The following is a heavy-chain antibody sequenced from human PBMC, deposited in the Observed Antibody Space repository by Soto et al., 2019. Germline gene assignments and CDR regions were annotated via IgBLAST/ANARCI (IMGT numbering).Heavy chain of an antibody. CDR2: IIPMLGVR. D-gene: IGHD2-21*01. CDR3: TMGSWSGEVFPI. J-gene: IGHJ3*02. V-gene: IGHV1-69*02. CDR1: GGTFSTYS. Sequence: QVQLVQSGAEVKKPGSSVKVSCKDSGGTFSTYSMFWVRQAPGQGLEWMGRIIPMLGVRNYAQRFQDRVTIIADKSTATVHMELGSFSTEDTSVYYCTMGSWSGEVFPIWGQGIMVIVSS.